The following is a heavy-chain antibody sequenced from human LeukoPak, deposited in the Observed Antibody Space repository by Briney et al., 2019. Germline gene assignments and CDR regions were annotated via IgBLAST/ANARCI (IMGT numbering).Heavy chain of an antibody. D-gene: IGHD4-17*01. CDR1: GFTFSSYW. V-gene: IGHV3-7*01. J-gene: IGHJ4*02. CDR2: IKQDGSEK. Sequence: PGGSLRLSCAASGFTFSSYWVSWVRQAPGKGLEWVANIKQDGSEKYYVDSVKGRFTISRDNAKNSLYLQMNSLRAEDTAVYYCARATTGYWGQGTLVTVSS. CDR3: ARATTGY.